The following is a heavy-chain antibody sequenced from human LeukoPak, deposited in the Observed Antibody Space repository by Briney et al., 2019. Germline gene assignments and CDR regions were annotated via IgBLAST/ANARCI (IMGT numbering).Heavy chain of an antibody. D-gene: IGHD6-13*01. CDR2: INHSGST. Sequence: PGGSLRLSCAASGFTFSSYEMNWVRQPPGKGLEWIGEINHSGSTNYNPSLKSRVTISVDTSKNQFSLKLSSVTAADTAVYYCARGAAAGTPPFDYWGQGTLVTVSS. CDR3: ARGAAAGTPPFDY. J-gene: IGHJ4*02. CDR1: GFTFSSYE. V-gene: IGHV4-34*01.